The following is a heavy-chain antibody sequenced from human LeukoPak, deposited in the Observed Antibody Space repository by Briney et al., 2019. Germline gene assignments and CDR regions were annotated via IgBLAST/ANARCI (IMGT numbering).Heavy chain of an antibody. CDR1: GYRFNAYW. CDR3: ARPNITSYYDSRGYDAFDV. CDR2: IYPNDSDT. D-gene: IGHD3-22*01. J-gene: IGHJ3*01. Sequence: GESLKISCKGSGYRFNAYWIAWVRQMPGKGLEWMGIIYPNDSDTRYSPSFQGQVTISADKSVRTAYLQWSSLKASDTAMYYCARPNITSYYDSRGYDAFDVWGQGTMVTVSS. V-gene: IGHV5-51*01.